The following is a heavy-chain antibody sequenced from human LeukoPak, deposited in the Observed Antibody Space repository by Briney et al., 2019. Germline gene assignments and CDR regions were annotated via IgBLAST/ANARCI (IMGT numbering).Heavy chain of an antibody. CDR3: ASKLIAVAGKGPFDY. CDR2: IYYSGST. J-gene: IGHJ4*02. Sequence: SETLSLTCTVSGGSISSYYWSWLRQPPGKGLEWIGYIYYSGSTNYNPSLKSRVTISVDTSKNQFSLKLSSVTAADTAVYYCASKLIAVAGKGPFDYWGQGTLVTVSS. V-gene: IGHV4-59*08. CDR1: GGSISSYY. D-gene: IGHD6-19*01.